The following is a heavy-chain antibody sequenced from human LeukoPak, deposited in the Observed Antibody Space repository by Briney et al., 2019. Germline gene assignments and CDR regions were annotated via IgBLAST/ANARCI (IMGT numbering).Heavy chain of an antibody. CDR1: GFTFSTSA. Sequence: GGSLRLSCAASGFTFSTSAMHWVRQAPGKGREWVSGISSSGDTTYYRDSVKGRFTISRDNSKNTLYLQMNSLRAGDTAVYYCAKALGRFVNDAFDIWGQGTMVTVSS. CDR2: ISSSGDTT. D-gene: IGHD1-26*01. CDR3: AKALGRFVNDAFDI. J-gene: IGHJ3*02. V-gene: IGHV3-23*01.